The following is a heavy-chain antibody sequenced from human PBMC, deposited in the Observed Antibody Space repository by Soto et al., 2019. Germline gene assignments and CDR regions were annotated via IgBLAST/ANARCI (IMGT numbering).Heavy chain of an antibody. CDR1: GGSFSGYY. Sequence: SETLSLTCAVYGGSFSGYYCSWIRQPPGKGLEWIGEINHSGSTNYNPSLKSRVTISVDTSKNQFSLKLSSVTAADTAVYYCARGRGYCSSTSCSEGDYYYGVDVWGQGTTVTVSS. V-gene: IGHV4-34*01. J-gene: IGHJ6*02. D-gene: IGHD2-2*01. CDR2: INHSGST. CDR3: ARGRGYCSSTSCSEGDYYYGVDV.